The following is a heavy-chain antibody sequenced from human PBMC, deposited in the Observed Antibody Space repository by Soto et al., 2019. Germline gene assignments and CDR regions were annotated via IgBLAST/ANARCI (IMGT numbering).Heavy chain of an antibody. V-gene: IGHV1-69*01. CDR3: ALGYCSGGSCYSEYYYYGMDV. Sequence: QVQLVQSGAEVKKPGSSVKVSCKASGGTFSSYAISWVRQAPGQGLEWMGGIIPIFGTANYAQKFQGRVTITADESTSTAYMELSSLRSEDTAVYYCALGYCSGGSCYSEYYYYGMDVWGQGSTVTVSS. CDR2: IIPIFGTA. J-gene: IGHJ6*02. CDR1: GGTFSSYA. D-gene: IGHD2-15*01.